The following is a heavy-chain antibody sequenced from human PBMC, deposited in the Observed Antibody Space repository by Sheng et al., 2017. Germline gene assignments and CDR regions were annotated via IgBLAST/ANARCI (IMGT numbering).Heavy chain of an antibody. CDR1: GFTFSSYW. Sequence: EVQLLESGGDLVQPGGSLRLSCAASGFTFSSYWMHWVRQVPGKGLVWVSRIKSDGSITNYADSVKGRFTISRDNAKNTLYLQMNSLRAEDTAVYYCVRAGDATYDYYYGMDVWDQGP. V-gene: IGHV3-74*02. CDR3: VRAGDATYDYYYGMDV. CDR2: IKSDGSIT. J-gene: IGHJ6*02. D-gene: IGHD1-26*01.